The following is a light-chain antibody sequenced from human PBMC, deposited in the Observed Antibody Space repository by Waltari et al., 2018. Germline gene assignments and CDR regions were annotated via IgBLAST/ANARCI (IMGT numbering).Light chain of an antibody. CDR2: WAS. V-gene: IGKV4-1*01. Sequence: DIVMTQSPDSLAVSLGERATINCKSSQSVLFSSNNENYLAWYQQKPGQPPKLLIYWASTRESGVPDRFSGSGSGTDFTLTISSLRAEDVAVYYCQQYYSIPRSFGQGTKLEIK. CDR1: QSVLFSSNNENY. CDR3: QQYYSIPRS. J-gene: IGKJ2*03.